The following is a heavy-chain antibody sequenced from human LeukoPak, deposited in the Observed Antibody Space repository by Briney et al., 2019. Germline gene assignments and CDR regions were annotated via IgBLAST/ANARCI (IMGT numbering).Heavy chain of an antibody. CDR3: ARAVYGSGELHAFDI. D-gene: IGHD3-10*01. J-gene: IGHJ3*02. V-gene: IGHV1-18*01. CDR2: ISAYNGNT. CDR1: GYTFTSYG. Sequence: ASVKVSCKASGYTFTSYGISWVRQAPGQGLEWMGWISAYNGNTNYAQKLQGRVTMTTDTSTSTAYMELSSLRSEDTAVYYCARAVYGSGELHAFDIWGQGTMVTVSS.